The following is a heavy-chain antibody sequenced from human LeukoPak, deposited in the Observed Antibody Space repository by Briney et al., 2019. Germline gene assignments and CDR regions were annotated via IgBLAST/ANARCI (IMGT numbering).Heavy chain of an antibody. CDR3: ARTQIVGATTVWGVGFDY. D-gene: IGHD1-26*01. J-gene: IGHJ4*02. V-gene: IGHV4-59*01. CDR2: IYYSGST. CDR1: GGSISSYY. Sequence: PSETLSLTCTVSGGSISSYYWSWIRQPPGKGLEWIGYIYYSGSTNYNPSLKSRVTISIDTSKNQFSLKLSSVTAADTAVYYCARTQIVGATTVWGVGFDYWGQGTLVTVSS.